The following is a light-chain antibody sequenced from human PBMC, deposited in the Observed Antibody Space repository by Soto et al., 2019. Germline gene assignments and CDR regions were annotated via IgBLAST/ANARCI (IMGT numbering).Light chain of an antibody. CDR2: GNS. Sequence: QPVLTQPPSVSGAPGQRVTISCTGSSSNIGADYDVHWYQQVPGTAPKLLIYGNSNRPSGVPDRFSGSKSGTSASLAITGLQADDEADYYCQSYDSSLSGVVFGGWTKLTVL. J-gene: IGLJ2*01. CDR1: SSNIGADYD. V-gene: IGLV1-40*01. CDR3: QSYDSSLSGVV.